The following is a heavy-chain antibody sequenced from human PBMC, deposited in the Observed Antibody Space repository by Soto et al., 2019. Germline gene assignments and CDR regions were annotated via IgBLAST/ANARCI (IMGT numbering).Heavy chain of an antibody. CDR2: INHSGTT. J-gene: IGHJ6*02. Sequence: QVQLQQWGAGLLKPSETLALTCGVYRGSFSGFYWSWVRQTPGGGLEWIGEINHSGTTNYNPSFQNRVTISVDKSTNNFSLKMTSVTAADAAVYFCARGRGYVYGSNFYGLNGWGQGTTVTVSS. V-gene: IGHV4-34*01. CDR3: ARGRGYVYGSNFYGLNG. D-gene: IGHD6-25*01. CDR1: RGSFSGFY.